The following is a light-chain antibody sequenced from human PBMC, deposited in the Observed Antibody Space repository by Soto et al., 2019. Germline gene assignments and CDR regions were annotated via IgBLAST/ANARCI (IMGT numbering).Light chain of an antibody. CDR2: AAS. CDR3: QQSYSTPQT. V-gene: IGKV1-39*01. CDR1: QSISRN. J-gene: IGKJ2*01. Sequence: TQSPSTLSVSPGQRATLSCRASQSISRNLAWYQQKPGKAPKLLIYAASSLQSGVPSRFSGSGSGTDFTLTISSLQPEDFATYYCQQSYSTPQTFGQGTKLEIK.